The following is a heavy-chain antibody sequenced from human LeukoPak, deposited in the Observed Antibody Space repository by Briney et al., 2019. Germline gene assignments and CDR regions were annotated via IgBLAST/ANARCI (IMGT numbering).Heavy chain of an antibody. Sequence: SETLSLNCSVSGYSITSGYYWGWIRQPPGKGLEWIGSIYYSGSTYYNPSLKSRVTISVDTSKNQFSLKLSSVTAADTAVYYCARRYSRRWLQLTPFDYWGQGTLVTVSS. V-gene: IGHV4-38-2*02. CDR1: GYSITSGYY. CDR3: ARRYSRRWLQLTPFDY. J-gene: IGHJ4*02. CDR2: IYYSGST. D-gene: IGHD5-24*01.